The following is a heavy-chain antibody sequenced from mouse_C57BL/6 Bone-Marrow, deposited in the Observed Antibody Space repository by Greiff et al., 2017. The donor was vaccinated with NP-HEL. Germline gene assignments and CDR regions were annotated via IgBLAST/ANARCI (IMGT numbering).Heavy chain of an antibody. CDR2: ISSGSSTI. J-gene: IGHJ3*01. CDR1: GFTFSDYG. Sequence: DVKLVESGGGLVKPGGSLKLSCAASGFTFSDYGMHWVRQAPETGLEWVAYISSGSSTIYYVDTVKGRFTISIANAKNTLFLQITSLRSEDTAMYYCVRSPTCAYWGQGTLVTVSA. V-gene: IGHV5-17*01. CDR3: VRSPTCAY.